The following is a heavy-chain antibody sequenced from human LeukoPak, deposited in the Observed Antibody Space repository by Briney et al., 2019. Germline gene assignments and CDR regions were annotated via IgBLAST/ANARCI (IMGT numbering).Heavy chain of an antibody. J-gene: IGHJ4*02. CDR2: IWSDGSNK. CDR1: GFTFSSYD. Sequence: GRSLRLSCAASGFTFSSYDMHWVRQAPGRGLEWVALIWSDGSNKYYADSVKGRFTISRDNSENTLYLQMNSLRAEDAAVYYCAKDWDPGYYDSSGSYPDYWGQGTLVTVSS. V-gene: IGHV3-33*06. D-gene: IGHD3-22*01. CDR3: AKDWDPGYYDSSGSYPDY.